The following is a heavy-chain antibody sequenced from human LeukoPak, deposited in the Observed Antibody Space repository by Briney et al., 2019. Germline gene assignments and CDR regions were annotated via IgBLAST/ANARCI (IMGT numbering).Heavy chain of an antibody. J-gene: IGHJ4*02. D-gene: IGHD1-26*01. CDR1: GYSISSGFY. CDR3: ARAVGTTTGLFDY. V-gene: IGHV4-38-2*02. CDR2: IFHSGNT. Sequence: SETLSLTCSVSGYSISSGFYWGWIRQPPGKGLEWIGNIFHSGNTYYNPSLKSRVTISVDTSKNRLSLNLSSVTAADTAVYYCARAVGTTTGLFDYWGQGALVTVSS.